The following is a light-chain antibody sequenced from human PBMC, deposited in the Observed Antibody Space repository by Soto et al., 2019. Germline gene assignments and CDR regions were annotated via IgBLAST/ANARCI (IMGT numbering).Light chain of an antibody. Sequence: QSALTQPPSASGSPGQSVTISCNGTSSDIGGNNYVSWYQQHPGKAPKLMIYEVTKRPSGVPDRFSGSMSGNTASLTVSGLQAEDEAHYYCSSIGGSYSDLVFGGGTQLTLL. J-gene: IGLJ2*01. CDR2: EVT. V-gene: IGLV2-8*01. CDR1: SSDIGGNNY. CDR3: SSIGGSYSDLV.